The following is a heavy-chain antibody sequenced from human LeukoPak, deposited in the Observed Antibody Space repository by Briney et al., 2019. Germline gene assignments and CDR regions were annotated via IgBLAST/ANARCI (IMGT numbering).Heavy chain of an antibody. CDR1: GDSISGFY. Sequence: TSETLSLTCSVSGDSISGFYWSWIRQPAGKGLEWIGRIYTSGSTNYNPSLKSRVTMSVDTSQNQFSLKLSSVTAADTAVYYCARDVIAAPGTADYWGQGTLVTVSS. V-gene: IGHV4-4*07. CDR2: IYTSGST. D-gene: IGHD6-13*01. J-gene: IGHJ4*02. CDR3: ARDVIAAPGTADY.